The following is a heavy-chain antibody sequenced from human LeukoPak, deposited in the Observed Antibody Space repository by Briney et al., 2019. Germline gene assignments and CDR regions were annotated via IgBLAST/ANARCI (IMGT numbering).Heavy chain of an antibody. Sequence: SETLSLTCTVSGGSISSYYWSWIRQPPGKGLEWIGYIYYSGSTNYNPSLKSRVTISVDTSKNQFSLKLSSVTAADTAVYYCARYRRYFVLDYWGQGTLVTVSS. D-gene: IGHD3-9*01. J-gene: IGHJ4*02. CDR3: ARYRRYFVLDY. CDR1: GGSISSYY. V-gene: IGHV4-59*01. CDR2: IYYSGST.